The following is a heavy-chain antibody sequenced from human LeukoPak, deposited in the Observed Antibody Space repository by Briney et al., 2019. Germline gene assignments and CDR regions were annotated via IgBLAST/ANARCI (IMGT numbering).Heavy chain of an antibody. CDR3: ARVIGIAAAGTSPDY. V-gene: IGHV3-21*01. CDR1: GFTFSSYS. CDR2: ISSSSSYI. D-gene: IGHD6-13*01. J-gene: IGHJ4*02. Sequence: GGSLRLSCAASGFTFSSYSMNWVRQASGKGLEWVSSISSSSSYIYYADSVKGRFTISRDNAKNSLYLQMNSLRAEDTAVYYCARVIGIAAAGTSPDYWGQGTLVTVSS.